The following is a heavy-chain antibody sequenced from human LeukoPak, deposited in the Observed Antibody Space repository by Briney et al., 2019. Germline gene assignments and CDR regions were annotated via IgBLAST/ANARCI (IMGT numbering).Heavy chain of an antibody. Sequence: ASVKVSCKASGYTFTGYYMHWVRQAPGQGLEWMGWISAYNGNTNYAQKLQGRVTMTTDTSTSTAYMELRSLRSDDTAVYYCARDYDFWSGYYIGAFDIWGQGTMVTVSS. CDR1: GYTFTGYY. CDR2: ISAYNGNT. D-gene: IGHD3-3*01. J-gene: IGHJ3*02. CDR3: ARDYDFWSGYYIGAFDI. V-gene: IGHV1-18*04.